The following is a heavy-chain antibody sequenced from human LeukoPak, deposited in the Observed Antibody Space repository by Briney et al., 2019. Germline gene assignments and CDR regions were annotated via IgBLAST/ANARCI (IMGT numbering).Heavy chain of an antibody. Sequence: SETLSLTCAVYGGSFSGYYWSWIRQPPGKGLEWIGEINHSGSTNYNPSLKSRVTISVDTSKNQFSLKLSSVTAADTAVYYCVKGYGDYVWSYFDYWGQGTLVTVSS. V-gene: IGHV4-34*01. D-gene: IGHD4-17*01. CDR3: VKGYGDYVWSYFDY. CDR2: INHSGST. J-gene: IGHJ4*02. CDR1: GGSFSGYY.